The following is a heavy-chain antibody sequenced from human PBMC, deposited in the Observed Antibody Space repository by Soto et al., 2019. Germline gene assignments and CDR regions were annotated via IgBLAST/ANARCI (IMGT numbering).Heavy chain of an antibody. V-gene: IGHV1-3*05. CDR2: INAGNGNT. Sequence: QVQLVQSGAEEKKPGASVKVSYKASGYTFTSYAMHWVRQAPGQRLEWMGWINAGNGNTKRSQKFQDRVTISRDTSASTAYMELSSLRSEDTAVYYCARGESVVGDYWGQGTLVTVSS. D-gene: IGHD2-15*01. J-gene: IGHJ4*02. CDR3: ARGESVVGDY. CDR1: GYTFTSYA.